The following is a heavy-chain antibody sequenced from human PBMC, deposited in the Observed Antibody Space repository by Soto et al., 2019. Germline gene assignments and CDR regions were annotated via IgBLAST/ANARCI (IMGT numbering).Heavy chain of an antibody. V-gene: IGHV4-39*02. Sequence: SGTLSLTCIVSGASFSDANYYWVWIRQPPGEGLEWIGSFYYDGRTYYNASLKSRVTISVDTSKNHFSLMLTSVTAADTAVYYCARRSHIVVAQTWGQGTLVTVSS. CDR2: FYYDGRT. J-gene: IGHJ4*02. CDR1: GASFSDANYY. D-gene: IGHD2-21*01. CDR3: ARRSHIVVAQT.